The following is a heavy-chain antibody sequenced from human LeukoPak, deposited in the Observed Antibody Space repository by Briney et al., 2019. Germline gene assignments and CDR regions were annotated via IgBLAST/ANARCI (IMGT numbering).Heavy chain of an antibody. V-gene: IGHV3-48*01. CDR1: GFTLSSYA. J-gene: IGHJ4*02. Sequence: GGSLRLSCAASGFTLSSYAMSWVRQAPGKGLEWVSYISSDTSTIYYADSVKGRFTISRDNAKKSLYLQMNSLRAEDTAVYYCARDPVYYFDSSGYYVYWGQGTLVTVSS. D-gene: IGHD3-22*01. CDR2: ISSDTSTI. CDR3: ARDPVYYFDSSGYYVY.